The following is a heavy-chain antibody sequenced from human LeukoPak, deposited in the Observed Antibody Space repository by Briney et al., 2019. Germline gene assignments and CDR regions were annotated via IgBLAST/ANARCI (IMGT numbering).Heavy chain of an antibody. Sequence: ASVKISCKASGYTFTSYDINWVRQATGQGLEWMGWMNPSSGKTGYAQKFQGRISMTRNTSISTAYMELSSLRSEDTAVYYCATRWKWELPQEAFDIWGQGTMVTVSS. CDR1: GYTFTSYD. D-gene: IGHD1-26*01. CDR3: ATRWKWELPQEAFDI. V-gene: IGHV1-8*01. J-gene: IGHJ3*02. CDR2: MNPSSGKT.